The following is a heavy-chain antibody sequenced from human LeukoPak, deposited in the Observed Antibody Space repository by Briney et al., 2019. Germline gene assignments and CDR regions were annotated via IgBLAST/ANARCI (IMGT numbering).Heavy chain of an antibody. D-gene: IGHD1-14*01. CDR2: IYYSGST. CDR1: GGSISSGTSY. V-gene: IGHV4-39*01. J-gene: IGHJ4*02. Sequence: PSETLSLTCTVSGGSISSGTSYWGWIRQPPGKGLEWIGTIYYSGSTYYNPSLKSRVTISVDTSKNQFSLKLSSVTAADTAVYYCARRGRTRTDPFDYWGQGTLVTVSS. CDR3: ARRGRTRTDPFDY.